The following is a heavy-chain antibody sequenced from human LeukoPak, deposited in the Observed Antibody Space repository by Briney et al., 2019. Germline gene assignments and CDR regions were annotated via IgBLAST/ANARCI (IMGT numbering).Heavy chain of an antibody. CDR1: GFTSSSYW. V-gene: IGHV3-74*01. CDR2: INSDGYSL. J-gene: IGHJ4*02. D-gene: IGHD6-13*01. CDR3: ARLGYSSSWYYFDY. Sequence: GGSLRLSCAASGFTSSSYWMHWVRQAPGKGLVWVSRINSDGYSLSYADSAKGRFTISRDNAKNTLYLEMNSLRAEDTAVYYCARLGYSSSWYYFDYWGQGTLVTVSS.